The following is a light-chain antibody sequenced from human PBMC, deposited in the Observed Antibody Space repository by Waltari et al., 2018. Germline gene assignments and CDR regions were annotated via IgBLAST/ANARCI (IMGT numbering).Light chain of an antibody. CDR2: EVT. CDR3: SSYAGSNNWV. J-gene: IGLJ3*02. Sequence: QSALTQPPSASGSPGQSVTISCTGTSSDVGGYNSVSWYQQHPGKAPKLMIYEVTERPSGVPDHFSGSRSANTASLTVSGLQAEDEADYYCSSYAGSNNWVFGGGTKLTVL. CDR1: SSDVGGYNS. V-gene: IGLV2-8*01.